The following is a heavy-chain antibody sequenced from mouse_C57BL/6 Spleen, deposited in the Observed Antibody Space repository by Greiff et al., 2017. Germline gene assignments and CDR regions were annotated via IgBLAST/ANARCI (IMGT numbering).Heavy chain of an antibody. V-gene: IGHV5-17*01. Sequence: EVQLVESGAGLVKPGGSLKLSCAASGFTFSDYGMHWVRQAPEKGLEWVAYISSGSSTIYYADTVKGRFTISRDNAKNTLFLQITSLRSEDTAMXYCARSGSTIVTIAMDYWGQGTLVTVSA. CDR2: ISSGSSTI. CDR3: ARSGSTIVTIAMDY. D-gene: IGHD2-12*01. J-gene: IGHJ3*01. CDR1: GFTFSDYG.